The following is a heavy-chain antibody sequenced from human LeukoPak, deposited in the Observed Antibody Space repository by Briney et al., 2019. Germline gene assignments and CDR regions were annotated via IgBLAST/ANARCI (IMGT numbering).Heavy chain of an antibody. V-gene: IGHV3-30*02. CDR1: GLTFSSYG. Sequence: GGSLKLSCAASGLTFSSYGMHWVRQAPGKGLEWVAFIRYDGSNKYYADSVKGRFTISRDNSKNTLYLQMNSLRVEDTAVYYCASRSPGDNYSYGYWGQGTLVTVSS. D-gene: IGHD5-18*01. CDR3: ASRSPGDNYSYGY. J-gene: IGHJ4*02. CDR2: IRYDGSNK.